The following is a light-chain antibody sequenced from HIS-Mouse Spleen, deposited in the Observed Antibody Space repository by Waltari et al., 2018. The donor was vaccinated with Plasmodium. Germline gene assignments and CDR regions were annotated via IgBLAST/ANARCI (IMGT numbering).Light chain of an antibody. V-gene: IGLV3-10*01. CDR1: ALPKKY. CDR2: EDS. Sequence: SYELTQPPSVSVSPGQTARITCSGDALPKKYAYWYQQKSGPAPVLVIYEDSKRPPGIPERFSGSGSGTMATLTISGAQVEDEADYYCYSTDSSGNHRVFGGGTKLTVL. CDR3: YSTDSSGNHRV. J-gene: IGLJ3*02.